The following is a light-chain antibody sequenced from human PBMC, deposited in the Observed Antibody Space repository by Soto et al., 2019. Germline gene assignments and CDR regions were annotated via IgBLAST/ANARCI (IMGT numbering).Light chain of an antibody. Sequence: QSVLAQPPSASGSPGQSVAISCTGTSSDVGGYNYVSWYQQHPGKAPKLMIYEVNKRPSGVPDRFSGSKSGNTASLTVSGLQAEDEDDYYCSSYAASSNVFGTGTRSPS. J-gene: IGLJ1*01. CDR1: SSDVGGYNY. CDR3: SSYAASSNV. V-gene: IGLV2-8*01. CDR2: EVN.